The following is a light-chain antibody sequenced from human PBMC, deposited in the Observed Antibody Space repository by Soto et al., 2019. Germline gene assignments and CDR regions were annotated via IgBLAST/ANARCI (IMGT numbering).Light chain of an antibody. CDR1: QSIGSH. V-gene: IGKV3-15*01. Sequence: EIVLTQSPATLSLSPGERATLSCRARQSIGSHLAWYQQQPGQAPRLLIYGASTRATGIPARFSGSGSGTEFTLTISSLQSEDFAVYYCQQYNNWPQTFGQGTKVDI. CDR3: QQYNNWPQT. CDR2: GAS. J-gene: IGKJ1*01.